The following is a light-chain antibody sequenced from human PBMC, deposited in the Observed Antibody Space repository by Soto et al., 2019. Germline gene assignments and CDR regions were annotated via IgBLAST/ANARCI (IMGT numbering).Light chain of an antibody. J-gene: IGKJ4*01. CDR2: GAS. CDR3: QQYGNSPLT. Sequence: EIVLTQSPGTRSLSPGERATLSCRASQSVSSSFLAWYQQKPGQAPRLLIYGASSRATGIPDRFSGSGSGTDFTLTISRLEPEHVAVYYCQQYGNSPLTFGGGTKVEIK. V-gene: IGKV3-20*01. CDR1: QSVSSSF.